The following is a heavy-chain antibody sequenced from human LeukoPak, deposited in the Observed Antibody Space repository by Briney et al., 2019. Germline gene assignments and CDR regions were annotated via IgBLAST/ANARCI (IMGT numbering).Heavy chain of an antibody. CDR2: MTGSGGSS. J-gene: IGHJ6*03. CDR3: AKMKGQRLNDYCMDV. CDR1: GLTFRNFA. V-gene: IGHV3-23*01. Sequence: GGSLRLSCEASGLTFRNFAMSWVRQAPGKGLEWVSGMTGSGGSSYYADSVKGRFTISRDNAKNALYLQMNSLRADDTALYYCAKMKGQRLNDYCMDVWGKGTTVTVSS.